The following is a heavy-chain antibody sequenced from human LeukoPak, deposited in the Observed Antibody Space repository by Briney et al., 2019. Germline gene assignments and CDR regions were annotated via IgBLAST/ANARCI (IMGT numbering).Heavy chain of an antibody. CDR1: GFTFSSYA. J-gene: IGHJ4*02. CDR2: ISGSGGST. V-gene: IGHV3-23*01. D-gene: IGHD6-6*01. Sequence: PGESLRLSCAASGFTFSSYAMSWVRQAPGKGLEWVSAISGSGGSTYYADSVKGRFTISRDNSKNTLYLQMNSLRAEDTAVYYCAKDGRIAARPEGIYFDYWGQGTLVTVSS. CDR3: AKDGRIAARPEGIYFDY.